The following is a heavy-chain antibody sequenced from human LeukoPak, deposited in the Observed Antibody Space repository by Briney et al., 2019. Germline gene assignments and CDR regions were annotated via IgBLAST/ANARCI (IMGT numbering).Heavy chain of an antibody. D-gene: IGHD6-13*01. CDR1: GFTVSSNY. V-gene: IGHV3-53*01. CDR2: IYSGGST. CDR3: ASGPYSSSYFAS. Sequence: GGFLRLSCAASGFTVSSNYMSWVRQAPGKGLEWVSVIYSGGSTYYADSVKGRFTISRDNSKDTLHLQMSILRPEDTALYYCASGPYSSSYFASWGQGTMVTVSS. J-gene: IGHJ4*02.